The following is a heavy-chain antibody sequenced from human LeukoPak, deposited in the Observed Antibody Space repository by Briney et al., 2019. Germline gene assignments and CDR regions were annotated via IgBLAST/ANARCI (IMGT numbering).Heavy chain of an antibody. J-gene: IGHJ4*02. V-gene: IGHV3-74*01. Sequence: GGSLRLSCAASGFTFSNYWMHWVRQAPGKGLVWVSRLNADGNSITYADSVRGRFTISRDNAKNTVHLQMNSLRVEDTAIYFCAGAYSAYDPFDYWGQGILVTVSS. CDR2: LNADGNSI. D-gene: IGHD5-12*01. CDR3: AGAYSAYDPFDY. CDR1: GFTFSNYW.